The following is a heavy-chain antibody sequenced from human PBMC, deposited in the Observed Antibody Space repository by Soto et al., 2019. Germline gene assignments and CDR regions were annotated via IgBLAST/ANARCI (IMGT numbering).Heavy chain of an antibody. CDR1: GYTFTSYG. J-gene: IGHJ4*02. V-gene: IGHV1-18*01. Sequence: QVQLVQSGAEVKKPGASVKVSCKASGYTFTSYGINWVRQAPGQGLEWMGWINTYDGNTNHAQKFQGRVTMTTGTSTSTAYMELRSLSSDDTAVYYCAASQQFDYWGQGTLVTVSS. D-gene: IGHD6-13*01. CDR2: INTYDGNT. CDR3: AASQQFDY.